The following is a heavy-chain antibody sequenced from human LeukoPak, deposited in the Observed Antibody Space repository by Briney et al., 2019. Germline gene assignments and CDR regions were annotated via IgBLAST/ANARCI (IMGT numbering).Heavy chain of an antibody. Sequence: PGGSLRLSCAASGFTFSSSWMSWVRQAPGKGLEWVANIKQDGSEKYYVDSVKGRFTISRDNAKNSLYLQMNSLSAEDTAVYYCARGGGVIAVAANFDFWGQGTLVTVSS. V-gene: IGHV3-7*03. J-gene: IGHJ4*02. D-gene: IGHD6-13*01. CDR1: GFTFSSSW. CDR3: ARGGGVIAVAANFDF. CDR2: IKQDGSEK.